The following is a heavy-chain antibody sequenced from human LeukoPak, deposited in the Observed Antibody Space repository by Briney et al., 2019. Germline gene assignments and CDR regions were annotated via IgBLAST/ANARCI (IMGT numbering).Heavy chain of an antibody. V-gene: IGHV1-8*01. J-gene: IGHJ4*02. CDR1: GYTFTSYD. D-gene: IGHD4-11*01. CDR2: MNTNSGNT. Sequence: ASVKVSCKASGYTFTSYDINWVRQATGQGLEWMGWMNTNSGNTGYAQKFQGRVTMTRNTSISTAYMELSSLRSEDTAVYYCARGRWGNYGFDYWGQGTLVTVSS. CDR3: ARGRWGNYGFDY.